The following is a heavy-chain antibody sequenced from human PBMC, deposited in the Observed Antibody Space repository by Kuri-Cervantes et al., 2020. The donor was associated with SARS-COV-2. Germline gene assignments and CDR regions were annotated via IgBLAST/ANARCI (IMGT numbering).Heavy chain of an antibody. V-gene: IGHV4-4*07. J-gene: IGHJ5*02. D-gene: IGHD3-3*01. CDR3: AKYGTDDYLSTYFGRGSWFDP. Sequence: SETLSLTCTVSGGSISSYYWSWIRQPAGKGLEWIGRIYTSGSTNYNPSLKSRVTISADTSKNQFSLRLTSVTAADTAVYFCAKYGTDDYLSTYFGRGSWFDPWGQGTRVTVSS. CDR1: GGSISSYY. CDR2: IYTSGST.